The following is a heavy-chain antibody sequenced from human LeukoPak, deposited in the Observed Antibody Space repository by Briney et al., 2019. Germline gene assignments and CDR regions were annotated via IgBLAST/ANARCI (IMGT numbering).Heavy chain of an antibody. CDR3: ARGYGYYFES. Sequence: PSETLSLTCTVSGGSISSYYWNWIRQPPGKGLEWIGYIYSSGSTNYNPSLKSRVAISADTSRNQFSLKLSSVTTADTAVYYCARGYGYYFESWGQGTLVTVSS. CDR1: GGSISSYY. D-gene: IGHD5-18*01. V-gene: IGHV4-59*03. CDR2: IYSSGST. J-gene: IGHJ4*02.